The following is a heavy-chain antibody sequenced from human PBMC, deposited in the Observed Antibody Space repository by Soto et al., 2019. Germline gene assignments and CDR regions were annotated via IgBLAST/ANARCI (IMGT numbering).Heavy chain of an antibody. CDR2: INPSGGST. D-gene: IGHD2-2*01. Sequence: GASVKVSCKASGYTFTSYYMHWVRQAPGQGLEWMGIINPSGGSTSYAQKFQGRVTMTRDTSTSTVYMELSSLRSEDTAVYYCARTYCSSTSCSSYYYYGMDVWGQGTTVTVSS. CDR1: GYTFTSYY. V-gene: IGHV1-46*01. CDR3: ARTYCSSTSCSSYYYYGMDV. J-gene: IGHJ6*02.